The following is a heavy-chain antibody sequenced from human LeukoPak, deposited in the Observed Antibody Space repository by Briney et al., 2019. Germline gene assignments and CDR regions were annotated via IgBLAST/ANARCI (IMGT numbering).Heavy chain of an antibody. J-gene: IGHJ4*02. Sequence: GGSLRLSCAASGFTLSSYSMNWVRQAPGKGLVWVSSINSDGSSTSYADSVKGRFTISRDNAKNTLYLQMNTLRAEDTAVYYCASLDYWGQGTPVTVSS. CDR3: ASLDY. CDR1: GFTLSSYS. V-gene: IGHV3-74*01. CDR2: INSDGSST.